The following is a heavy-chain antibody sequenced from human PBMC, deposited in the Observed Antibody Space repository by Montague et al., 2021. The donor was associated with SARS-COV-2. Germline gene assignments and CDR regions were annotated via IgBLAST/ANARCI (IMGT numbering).Heavy chain of an antibody. J-gene: IGHJ4*02. CDR2: VNYSRST. CDR3: ARGLDY. Sequence: SETLSLTCTVSGGSISSYNWRWIRQPPGKGLEWIGEVNYSRSTNYNHSLKSRVPISVDTSKNQFSLKLSSVTAADAAVYYFARGLDYWGQGTLVTVSS. CDR1: GGSISSYN. V-gene: IGHV4-59*12.